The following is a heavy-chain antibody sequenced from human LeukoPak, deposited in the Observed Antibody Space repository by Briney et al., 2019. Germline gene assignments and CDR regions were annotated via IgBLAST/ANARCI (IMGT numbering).Heavy chain of an antibody. V-gene: IGHV4-4*09. D-gene: IGHD6-19*01. CDR2: IYTSGST. CDR3: ARGTSGWYDY. CDR1: GGSISSYY. Sequence: SETLSLTCTVSGGSISSYYWSWIRQPPGKGLEWIGNIYTSGSTNYNPSPKSRVTISVDTSKNQFSLKLSSATAADTAVYYCARGTSGWYDYWGQGTLVTVSS. J-gene: IGHJ4*02.